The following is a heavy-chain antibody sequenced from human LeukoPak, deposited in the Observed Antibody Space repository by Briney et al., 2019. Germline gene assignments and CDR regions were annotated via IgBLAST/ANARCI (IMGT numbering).Heavy chain of an antibody. CDR3: AKVAAVAGTVDLYFDY. V-gene: IGHV3-23*01. CDR1: GFTFSSYG. J-gene: IGHJ4*02. D-gene: IGHD6-19*01. CDR2: ISGSGGST. Sequence: GRSLRLSCAASGFTFSSYGMSWVRQAPGKGLEWVSAISGSGGSTYYADSVKGRFTISRDNSKNTLYLQMNSLRAEDTAVYYCAKVAAVAGTVDLYFDYWGQGTLVTVSS.